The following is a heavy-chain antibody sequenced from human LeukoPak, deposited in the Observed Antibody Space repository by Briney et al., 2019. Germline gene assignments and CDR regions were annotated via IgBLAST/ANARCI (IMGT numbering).Heavy chain of an antibody. CDR2: IGSSGSTI. Sequence: GGSLRLSCAASGFTFSSYEMNWVRQAPGKGLEWVSYIGSSGSTIYYADSVKGRFTISRDNAKNSLYLQMNSLRAEDTAVYYCASTFHGGNSDGDYWGQGTLVTVSS. D-gene: IGHD4-23*01. CDR3: ASTFHGGNSDGDY. V-gene: IGHV3-48*03. CDR1: GFTFSSYE. J-gene: IGHJ4*02.